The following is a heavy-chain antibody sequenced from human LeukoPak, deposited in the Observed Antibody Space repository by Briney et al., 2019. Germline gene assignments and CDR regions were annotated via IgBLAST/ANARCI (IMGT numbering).Heavy chain of an antibody. D-gene: IGHD1-26*01. CDR2: INAGNGNT. Sequence: DSVKVSCKASGYTFTSYAMHWVRQAPGQRLEWMGWINAGNGNTKYSQKFQGRVTITRDTSASTAYMELSSLRSEDTAVYYCARRVGATRAFDYWGQGTLVTVSS. J-gene: IGHJ4*02. V-gene: IGHV1-3*01. CDR3: ARRVGATRAFDY. CDR1: GYTFTSYA.